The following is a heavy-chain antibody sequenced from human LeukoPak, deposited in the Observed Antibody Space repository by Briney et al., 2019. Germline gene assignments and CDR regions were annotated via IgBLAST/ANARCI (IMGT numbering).Heavy chain of an antibody. CDR3: ARGYNWVSPTRKFYYMDV. J-gene: IGHJ6*03. D-gene: IGHD1-20*01. Sequence: PSETLSLTCTVSGGSISSYYWSWIRQPAGKGLEWIGRIYSGGSTNYNPSLKSRVTMSVATSKNQFSLKRSSVTAADTAVYYCARGYNWVSPTRKFYYMDVWGKGTTVTVPS. CDR2: IYSGGST. CDR1: GGSISSYY. V-gene: IGHV4-4*07.